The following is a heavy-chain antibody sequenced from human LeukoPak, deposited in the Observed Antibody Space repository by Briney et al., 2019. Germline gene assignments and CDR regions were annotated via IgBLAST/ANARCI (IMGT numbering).Heavy chain of an antibody. J-gene: IGHJ5*02. CDR1: GFTFSSYG. Sequence: GGSLRLSCAASGFTFSSYGMHWVRQAPGKGLEWVSFIRYDGSNEYYADSVKGRFTISRDNSKNTLYLQMNSLRPEDTALYYCARESHEGATRAYNWFDPWGQGTLVTVSS. V-gene: IGHV3-30*02. CDR2: IRYDGSNE. CDR3: ARESHEGATRAYNWFDP. D-gene: IGHD1-26*01.